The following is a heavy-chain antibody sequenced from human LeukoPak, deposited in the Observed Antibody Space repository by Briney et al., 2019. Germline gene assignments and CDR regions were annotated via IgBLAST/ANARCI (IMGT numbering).Heavy chain of an antibody. Sequence: SETLSLTCTVSGGSISSGDYYWSWIRQPPGKGLEWIGYIYYSGSTYYNPSLKSRVTISVDTSKNQFSLKLSSVTAADTAVYYCARVVRSSSSWYFDYWGQETLVTVSS. CDR2: IYYSGST. J-gene: IGHJ4*02. D-gene: IGHD6-13*01. CDR3: ARVVRSSSSWYFDY. V-gene: IGHV4-30-4*01. CDR1: GGSISSGDYY.